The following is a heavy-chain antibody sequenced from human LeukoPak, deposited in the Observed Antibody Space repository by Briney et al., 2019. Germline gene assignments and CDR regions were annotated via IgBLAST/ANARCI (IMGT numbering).Heavy chain of an antibody. Sequence: PSETLSLTCTVSGGSISSYYWSWIRQPPGKGLEWIGYIYYSGSTNYNPSLKSRVTISVGTSKNQFSLKLSSVTAADTAVYYCAREEGATRGLDYWGQGTLVTVSS. CDR1: GGSISSYY. D-gene: IGHD1-26*01. J-gene: IGHJ4*02. CDR3: AREEGATRGLDY. V-gene: IGHV4-59*01. CDR2: IYYSGST.